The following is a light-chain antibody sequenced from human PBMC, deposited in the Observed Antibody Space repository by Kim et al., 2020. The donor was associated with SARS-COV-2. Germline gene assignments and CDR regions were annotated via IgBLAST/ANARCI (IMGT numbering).Light chain of an antibody. V-gene: IGKV1-39*01. J-gene: IGKJ3*01. CDR2: AAS. CDR3: QQSYITPFT. Sequence: DIQMTQSPSTLSASVGDRVTITCRTTQSISSHLNWYQQKPGRAPKLLISAASTLQGGVPSRFSGSGSETDFTLTVSSLQPEDFATYFCQQSYITPFTFGPGTKVDIK. CDR1: QSISSH.